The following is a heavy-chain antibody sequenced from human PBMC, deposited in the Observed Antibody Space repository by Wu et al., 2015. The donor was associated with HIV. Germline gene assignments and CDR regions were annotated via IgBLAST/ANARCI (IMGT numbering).Heavy chain of an antibody. Sequence: QVLLVQSGTEVKKPGASVKVSCQISGYDFTAHHIHWMRQVPRRGPEWMGRLNPFTGATDYEQRFHGRVTLTRDTSINTAYMELSGLRSDDTAIYYCARDYYDSSGYITNNWFDPGAREPWSPSPQ. J-gene: IGHJ5*02. CDR2: LNPFTGAT. CDR3: ARDYYDSSGYITNNWFDP. V-gene: IGHV1-2*06. CDR1: GYDFTAHH. D-gene: IGHD3-22*01.